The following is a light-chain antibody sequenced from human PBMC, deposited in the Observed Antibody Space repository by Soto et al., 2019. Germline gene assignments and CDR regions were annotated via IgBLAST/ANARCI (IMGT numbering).Light chain of an antibody. V-gene: IGLV2-14*03. CDR1: SGDVGGYNY. CDR3: SSYTTSNTRQIV. Sequence: QSALTQPASVSGSPGQSINISCTGTSGDVGGYNYVSWYQHHPGKAPKLIIYDVSNRPSGVSNPFSGSKSGNTASLTISGLQPEDEADYYRSSYTTSNTRQIVFGTGTKVTVL. CDR2: DVS. J-gene: IGLJ1*01.